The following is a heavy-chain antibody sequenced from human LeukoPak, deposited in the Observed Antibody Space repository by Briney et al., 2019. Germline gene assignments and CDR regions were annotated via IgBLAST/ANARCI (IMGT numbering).Heavy chain of an antibody. CDR3: ARNRSEPLGNGGSFDY. V-gene: IGHV4-38-2*01. D-gene: IGHD3-16*01. CDR2: IYNSVST. Sequence: PSETLSLTCAVSGYSISSGDYWGWIRQPPGEGLEWIGSIYNSVSTYYNPSLKSRVTISVDTSKRQFSLTLSSVTAADTAVYYCARNRSEPLGNGGSFDYWGPGTLVTVSS. J-gene: IGHJ4*02. CDR1: GYSISSGDY.